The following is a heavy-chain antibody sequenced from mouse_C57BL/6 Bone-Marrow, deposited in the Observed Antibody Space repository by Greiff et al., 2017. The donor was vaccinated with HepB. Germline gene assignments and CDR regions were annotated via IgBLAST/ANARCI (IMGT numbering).Heavy chain of an antibody. J-gene: IGHJ2*01. CDR1: GFTFSDYY. Sequence: EVMLVESGGGLVQPGGSLKLSCAASGFTFSDYYMYWVRQTPEKRLEWVAYISNGGGSTYYPDTVKGRFTISRDNAKNTLYLQISRLKSEDTAMYYCARQNYYGSSFYFDYWGQGTTLTVSS. CDR3: ARQNYYGSSFYFDY. V-gene: IGHV5-12*01. CDR2: ISNGGGST. D-gene: IGHD1-1*01.